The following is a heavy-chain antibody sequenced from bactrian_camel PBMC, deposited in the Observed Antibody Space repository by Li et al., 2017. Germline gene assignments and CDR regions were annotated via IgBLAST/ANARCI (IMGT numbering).Heavy chain of an antibody. CDR2: INNAATVT. D-gene: IGHD3*01. Sequence: VQLVESGGGLVQPGGSLRLSCAASGFTFSSYDMSWVRQIPGNGLEWVSSINNAATVTWYADSVKGRFTISRDNAKSTLYLQMDRLKPEDTGRYYCAADPSDLPPWAPPRSLAQMGVSWWGQGTQVTVS. CDR1: GFTFSSYD. CDR3: AADPSDLPPWAPPRSLAQMGVSW. V-gene: IGHV3S40*01. J-gene: IGHJ4*01.